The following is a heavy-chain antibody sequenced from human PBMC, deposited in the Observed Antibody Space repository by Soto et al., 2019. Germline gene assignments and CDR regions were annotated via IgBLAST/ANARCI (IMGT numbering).Heavy chain of an antibody. J-gene: IGHJ6*02. D-gene: IGHD3-3*01. Sequence: ASVKVSCKASGHTFTSYGISWVRQAPGQGLEWMGWISAYNGNTNYAQKLQGRVTMTTDTSTSTAYMELRSLRSDDTAVYYCARDTYDFWSGYSQGIYYYYYGMDVWGQGTTVTVSS. CDR2: ISAYNGNT. CDR1: GHTFTSYG. V-gene: IGHV1-18*01. CDR3: ARDTYDFWSGYSQGIYYYYYGMDV.